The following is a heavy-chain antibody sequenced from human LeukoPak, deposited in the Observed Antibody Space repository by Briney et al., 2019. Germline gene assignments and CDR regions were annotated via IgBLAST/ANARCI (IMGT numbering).Heavy chain of an antibody. D-gene: IGHD5-12*01. CDR3: ARGGDVATIMADYFDY. J-gene: IGHJ4*02. CDR1: GFTFSSYS. Sequence: GGSLRLSCSASGFTFSSYSMTWVRQAPGKGLEWVSFISTSSSYIYYADSVKGRFTISRDNSKNTLYLQMNSLRAEDTAVYYCARGGDVATIMADYFDYWGQGTLVTVSS. V-gene: IGHV3-21*01. CDR2: ISTSSSYI.